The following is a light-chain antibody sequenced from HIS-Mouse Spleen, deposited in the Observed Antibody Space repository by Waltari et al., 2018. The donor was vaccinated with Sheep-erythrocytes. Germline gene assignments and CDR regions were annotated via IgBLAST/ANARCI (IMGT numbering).Light chain of an antibody. Sequence: QSALTQPRSVSGSPGQSVTISCTGTSSDVGGYNYVSWYQQHPGKAPKLMIYDVSKRPAGVPDRSSGSKSGNTASLTISGRQAEDEADYYCCSYAGSYNHVFATGTKVTVL. CDR3: CSYAGSYNHV. J-gene: IGLJ1*01. V-gene: IGLV2-11*01. CDR2: DVS. CDR1: SSDVGGYNY.